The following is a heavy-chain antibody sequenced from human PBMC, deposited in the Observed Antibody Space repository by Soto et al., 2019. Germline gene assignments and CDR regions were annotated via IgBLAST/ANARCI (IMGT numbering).Heavy chain of an antibody. CDR2: VYYSGST. Sequence: SETLSLTRTVSGGSTNSRSDYWGWIRQPPGKGLEWIGSVYYSGSTYDNPSLQSRVTISVDTSRNQFSLKLISVTAADTAVYFCARQPRGPGYGERGLYFDYWGQGTLVTVSS. D-gene: IGHD3-16*01. CDR1: GGSTNSRSDY. CDR3: ARQPRGPGYGERGLYFDY. J-gene: IGHJ4*02. V-gene: IGHV4-39*01.